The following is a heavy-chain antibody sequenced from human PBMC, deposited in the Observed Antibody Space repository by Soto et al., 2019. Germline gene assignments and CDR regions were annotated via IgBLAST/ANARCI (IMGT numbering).Heavy chain of an antibody. V-gene: IGHV3-30*18. J-gene: IGHJ5*02. CDR2: ISYDGSNK. CDR3: AKARSPTRSGNYRDWFAP. CDR1: GFTFSSYG. D-gene: IGHD1-26*01. Sequence: QVQLVESGGGVVQPGRSLRLSCAASGFTFSSYGMHWVRQAPGKGLEWVAVISYDGSNKYYAYSLKGRFTISRDNSKNTLYLQMNSLRAEDTAVYYCAKARSPTRSGNYRDWFAPWGQGTLVTVSS.